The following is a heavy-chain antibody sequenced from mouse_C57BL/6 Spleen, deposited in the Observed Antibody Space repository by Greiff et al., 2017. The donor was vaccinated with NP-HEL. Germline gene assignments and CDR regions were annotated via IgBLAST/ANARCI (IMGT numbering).Heavy chain of an antibody. Sequence: QVQLQQSGPELVKPGASVKISCKASGYAFSSSWMNWVKQRPGKGLEWIGRIYPGDGDTKYNGKFKGKATLTADKSSSTAYMQLSSLTSEDSAVYFCARANYDYDDGDFDYWGQGTTLTVSS. D-gene: IGHD2-4*01. CDR2: IYPGDGDT. CDR3: ARANYDYDDGDFDY. CDR1: GYAFSSSW. J-gene: IGHJ2*01. V-gene: IGHV1-82*01.